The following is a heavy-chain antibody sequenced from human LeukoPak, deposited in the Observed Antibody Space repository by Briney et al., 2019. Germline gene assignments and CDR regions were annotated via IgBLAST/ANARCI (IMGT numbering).Heavy chain of an antibody. J-gene: IGHJ4*02. CDR1: GGSISSSSYY. V-gene: IGHV4-39*02. D-gene: IGHD2-15*01. CDR3: AREGCSGGSCYSNY. Sequence: SETLSLTCTVSGGSISSSSYYWGWIRQPPGKGLEWIGSICYSGSTYYNPSLRSRVTISVDTSKTQFSLKLSSVTAADTAVYYCAREGCSGGSCYSNYWGQGTLVTASS. CDR2: ICYSGST.